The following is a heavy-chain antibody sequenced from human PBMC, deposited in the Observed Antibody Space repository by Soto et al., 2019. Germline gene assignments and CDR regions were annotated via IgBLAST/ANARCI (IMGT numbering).Heavy chain of an antibody. V-gene: IGHV4-59*01. CDR2: IYYSGST. CDR1: GGSISTYY. Sequence: QVQLRESGPGLVKPSETLSLTCTVSGGSISTYYWSWIRQPPGMGLEWIGYIYYSGSTNYNPSLQSRVTMSVDTSKNQFALKLSSVTAADTAVYYCARGGTVVNGFDSWGQGTLVTVSS. J-gene: IGHJ4*02. D-gene: IGHD2-15*01. CDR3: ARGGTVVNGFDS.